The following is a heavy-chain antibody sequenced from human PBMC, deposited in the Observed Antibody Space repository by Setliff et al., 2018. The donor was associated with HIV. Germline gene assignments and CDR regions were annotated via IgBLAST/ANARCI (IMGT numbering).Heavy chain of an antibody. V-gene: IGHV7-4-1*02. Sequence: ASVKVSCKASGYTFTSYAMHWVRQAPGQGLEWMGWINTNTGNPTYAQGFTGRFVFSLDTSVSTAYLQISSLKAEDTAVYYCARDRRYCTSTSCYRNWFDPWGQGTLVTVSS. D-gene: IGHD2-2*02. CDR2: INTNTGNP. CDR1: GYTFTSYA. J-gene: IGHJ5*02. CDR3: ARDRRYCTSTSCYRNWFDP.